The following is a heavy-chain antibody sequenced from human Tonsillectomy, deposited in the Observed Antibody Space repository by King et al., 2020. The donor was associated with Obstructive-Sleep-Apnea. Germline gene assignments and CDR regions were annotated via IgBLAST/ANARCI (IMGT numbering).Heavy chain of an antibody. CDR2: MIPILGIS. CDR1: GGTFSSYA. J-gene: IGHJ4*02. Sequence: VQLVECGAELKKPGSSVKVSAKAFGGTFSSYAISWVRQAPGQGLVWMGRMIPILGISNYVQKFQGKVTFTADKSTRTAYMELSSLRSEDTAVYYCARDGQPEYSSSWYFPFDYWGQGTLVTVSS. D-gene: IGHD6-13*01. CDR3: ARDGQPEYSSSWYFPFDY. V-gene: IGHV1-69*09.